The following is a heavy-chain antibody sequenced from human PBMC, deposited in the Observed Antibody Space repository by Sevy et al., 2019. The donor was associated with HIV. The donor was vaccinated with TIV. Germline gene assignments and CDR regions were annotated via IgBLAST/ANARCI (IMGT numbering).Heavy chain of an antibody. CDR3: ARDREFYDHGEYGPTSAPDL. CDR2: MWFDGRNK. J-gene: IGHJ5*02. Sequence: GGSLRLSCEASGFPFTNHGVHWVRQAPGKGLAWVALMWFDGRNKYYADSVKGRFTGSRDDSKNTLYLQMNSLRADDTAIYYCARDREFYDHGEYGPTSAPDLWGQGTLVTVSS. CDR1: GFPFTNHG. D-gene: IGHD4-17*01. V-gene: IGHV3-33*08.